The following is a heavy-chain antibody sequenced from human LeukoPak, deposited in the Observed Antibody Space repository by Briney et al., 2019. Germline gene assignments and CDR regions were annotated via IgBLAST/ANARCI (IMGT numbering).Heavy chain of an antibody. J-gene: IGHJ3*02. Sequence: PGGSLRLSCTASGFPFRVRWMHWVRQAPGKGLEWIGEINHSGSTNYNPSLKSRVTISVDTSKNQFPLKLSSVTAADTAVYYCARDNRLYAFDIWGQGTMVTVSS. CDR3: ARDNRLYAFDI. CDR1: GFPFRVRW. D-gene: IGHD3-16*02. V-gene: IGHV4-34*01. CDR2: INHSGST.